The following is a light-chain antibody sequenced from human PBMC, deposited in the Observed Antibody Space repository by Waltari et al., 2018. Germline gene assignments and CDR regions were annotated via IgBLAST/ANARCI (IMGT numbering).Light chain of an antibody. Sequence: DTVLTQSPDTLPFSPGERAPLSCRASQSVSNSLAWYQQKPGQAPRLLIYGASNRATGIPARFSGSGSGTDFTLTISSLEPEDFAVYYCQQRSNWPLTFGGGTKVEIK. CDR2: GAS. CDR1: QSVSNS. CDR3: QQRSNWPLT. V-gene: IGKV3-11*01. J-gene: IGKJ4*01.